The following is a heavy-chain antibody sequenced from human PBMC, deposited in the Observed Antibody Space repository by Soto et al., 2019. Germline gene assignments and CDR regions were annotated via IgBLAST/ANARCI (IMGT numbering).Heavy chain of an antibody. CDR2: IIPIFGTA. D-gene: IGHD2-2*01. Sequence: QVQLVQSGAEVKKPGSSVKVSCKASGGTSSSYAISWVRQAPGQGLEWMGGIIPIFGTANYAQKFQGRVTITADKSTSTAYMELSSLRSEDTAVYYCARDIVVVPADYYYDGMDVWGQGTTVTVSS. V-gene: IGHV1-69*06. CDR3: ARDIVVVPADYYYDGMDV. J-gene: IGHJ6*02. CDR1: GGTSSSYA.